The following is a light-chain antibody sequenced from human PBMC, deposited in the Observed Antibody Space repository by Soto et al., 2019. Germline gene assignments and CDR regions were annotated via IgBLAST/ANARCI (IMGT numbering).Light chain of an antibody. J-gene: IGLJ1*01. CDR2: DVS. CDR1: SSDVGGYNY. Sequence: QSVLTQPASVSGSPGQSITISCTGTSSDVGGYNYVSWYQQHPGKAPKLVIYDVSNRPSGVSNRFSGSKSRNPAPLTISGLQAEDEGDHYYSSYTSSSNLVFGTGTKLTVL. V-gene: IGLV2-14*01. CDR3: SSYTSSSNLV.